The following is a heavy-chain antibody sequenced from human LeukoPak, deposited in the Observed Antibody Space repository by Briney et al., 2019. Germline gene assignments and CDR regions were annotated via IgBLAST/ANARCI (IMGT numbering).Heavy chain of an antibody. J-gene: IGHJ4*02. V-gene: IGHV3-30*03. D-gene: IGHD5-18*01. Sequence: GGSLRLSCAASGFTFSSYGMHWVRQAPGKGLEWVAVISYDGSNKYYADSVKGRFTISRGNSKNTLYLQMNSLRAEDTAVYYCVCPWIQLWYLLYWGQGTLVTVSS. CDR3: VCPWIQLWYLLY. CDR1: GFTFSSYG. CDR2: ISYDGSNK.